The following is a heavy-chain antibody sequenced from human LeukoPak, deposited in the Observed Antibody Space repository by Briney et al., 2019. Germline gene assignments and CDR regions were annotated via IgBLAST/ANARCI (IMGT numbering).Heavy chain of an antibody. J-gene: IGHJ4*02. CDR1: GGSIRSYY. D-gene: IGHD1-1*01. CDR3: ARVGDWNDLVY. Sequence: SETLSLTCTVSGGSIRSYYWSWLRQPPGKGLEWIGYIYYTGSTNYNPSPKSRVAISVDTSKNQFSLKLSSVTAADTAVYYCARVGDWNDLVYWGQGSLVTVSS. CDR2: IYYTGST. V-gene: IGHV4-59*01.